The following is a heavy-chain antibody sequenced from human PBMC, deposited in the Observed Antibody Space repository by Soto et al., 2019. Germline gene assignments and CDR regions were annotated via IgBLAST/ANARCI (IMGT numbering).Heavy chain of an antibody. CDR1: GFTFTRYD. D-gene: IGHD3-22*01. Sequence: GGSLRLSCAASGFTFTRYDMHWVRLTAGKGLEWVSSIGTVGDTYYVDSVKGRFTISREDDKNSVYLQMNSLGAGDTAVYYCACAYYDSSGYPAGGMDVWGQGTMVT. J-gene: IGHJ6*02. V-gene: IGHV3-13*01. CDR3: ACAYYDSSGYPAGGMDV. CDR2: IGTVGDT.